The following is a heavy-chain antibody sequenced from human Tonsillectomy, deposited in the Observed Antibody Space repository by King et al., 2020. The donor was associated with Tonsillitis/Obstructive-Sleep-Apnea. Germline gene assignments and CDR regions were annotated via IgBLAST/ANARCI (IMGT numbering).Heavy chain of an antibody. CDR1: GYSFTSYW. CDR2: IDPSDSYT. CDR3: ALPPDCISTSCNYYHYGMDV. V-gene: IGHV5-10-1*03. D-gene: IGHD2-2*01. Sequence: VQLVQSGAEVKKPGESLRISCKGSGYSFTSYWISWVRQMPGKGLEWMGRIDPSDSYTNYSPSFQGHVTISADKSISTAYLQWSSLKASDTAMYYCALPPDCISTSCNYYHYGMDVWGQGTTVTVSS. J-gene: IGHJ6*02.